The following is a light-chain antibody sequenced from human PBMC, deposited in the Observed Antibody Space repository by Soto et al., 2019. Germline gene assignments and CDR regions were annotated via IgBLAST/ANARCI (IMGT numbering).Light chain of an antibody. V-gene: IGKV1-5*01. CDR2: DAS. CDR3: QQYSTYPWT. Sequence: DIQLTQSPSTLSASVGDRVTITCRASQSISSWLAWYQQKPGKAPKVLIFDASSLESGVPSRFSGSVSATEGTLTISSLQTDDGSTYYCQQYSTYPWTFGQGTKVDIK. CDR1: QSISSW. J-gene: IGKJ1*01.